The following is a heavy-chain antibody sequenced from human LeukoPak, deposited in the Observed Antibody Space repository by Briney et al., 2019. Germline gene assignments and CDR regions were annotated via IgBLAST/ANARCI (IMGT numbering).Heavy chain of an antibody. V-gene: IGHV3-48*01. CDR2: ISSSSSTI. CDR3: ARSRTVYGADAFDI. Sequence: PGGSLRLSCAASGFTFSSYSMNWVRQAPGKGLEWVSYISSSSSTIYYADSVKGRFTISRDNAKNSLYLQMNSLRAEDTAVYYCARSRTVYGADAFDIWGQGTMVTVSS. J-gene: IGHJ3*02. D-gene: IGHD4-17*01. CDR1: GFTFSSYS.